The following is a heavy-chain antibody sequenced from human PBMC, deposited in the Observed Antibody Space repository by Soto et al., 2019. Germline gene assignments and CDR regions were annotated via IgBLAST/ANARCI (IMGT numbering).Heavy chain of an antibody. V-gene: IGHV1-18*01. CDR3: ARGGITMVRGVIILHGQSGYYYYGMDV. J-gene: IGHJ6*02. CDR1: GYTFTNYD. CDR2: ISNYTGNT. Sequence: AASVKVSCKASGYTFTNYDINWVRQAPGQGLEWMGWISNYTGNTNYAQKLQGRVTMTTDTSTSTAYMELSSLRSEDTAVYYCARGGITMVRGVIILHGQSGYYYYGMDVWGQGTTVTVSS. D-gene: IGHD3-10*01.